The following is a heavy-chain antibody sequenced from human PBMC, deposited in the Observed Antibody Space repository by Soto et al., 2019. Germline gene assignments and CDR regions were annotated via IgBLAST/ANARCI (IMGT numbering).Heavy chain of an antibody. D-gene: IGHD6-6*01. CDR3: ARRVAAHPYFDF. CDR2: IFPGDSDT. CDR1: RYIFSNDL. Sequence: XESLTISCKCSRYIFSNDLIAWVRQMPGKGLEWMGIIFPGDSDTRYSPSFQGQVTISADKSINTAYLQWSSLKASETAVYYCARRVAAHPYFDFWGQGALVTV. V-gene: IGHV5-51*01. J-gene: IGHJ4*02.